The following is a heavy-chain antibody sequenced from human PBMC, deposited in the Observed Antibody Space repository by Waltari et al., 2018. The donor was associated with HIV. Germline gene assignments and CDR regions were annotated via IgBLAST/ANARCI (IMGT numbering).Heavy chain of an antibody. J-gene: IGHJ4*02. V-gene: IGHV3-33*01. CDR2: LWSDGSNK. CDR1: GFIFSCFA. CDR3: ARPVGSGYGNYFDY. Sequence: QVHLVESGGGVVQPGRSLRLSCTTSGFIFSCFAMHWVRQAPGKGLEWVAVLWSDGSNKHYAESVKGRFTISKDNSKNTVFLQMDDLRVEDTAVYYCARPVGSGYGNYFDYWGQGTLVTVSS. D-gene: IGHD3-10*01.